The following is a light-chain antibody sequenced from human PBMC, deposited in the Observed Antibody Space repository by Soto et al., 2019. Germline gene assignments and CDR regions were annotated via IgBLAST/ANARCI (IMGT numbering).Light chain of an antibody. J-gene: IGKJ5*01. Sequence: EILFTQSPYTLSLSQGERATLSCRASQTVSSNYLAWYQQKPGQAPRLLIYDTSTRATGIPARFSGSGSGTEFTLTISSLQSEDFAVYYCQQYNKWPPITFGQGTRLEIK. V-gene: IGKV3-15*01. CDR2: DTS. CDR1: QTVSSN. CDR3: QQYNKWPPIT.